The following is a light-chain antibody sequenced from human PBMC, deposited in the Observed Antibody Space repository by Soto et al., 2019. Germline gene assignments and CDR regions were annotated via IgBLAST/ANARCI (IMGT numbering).Light chain of an antibody. CDR3: QQYGSSPPKT. Sequence: EIVLTQSPGTLFLSPGERATLSCRASQSVSSSYLAWYQQKPGQAPRLLIYGASSRATGIPDRFSGSGSGTDFTLTISRLEPEDFAVYYCQQYGSSPPKTFGQGTKV. CDR1: QSVSSSY. V-gene: IGKV3-20*01. CDR2: GAS. J-gene: IGKJ1*01.